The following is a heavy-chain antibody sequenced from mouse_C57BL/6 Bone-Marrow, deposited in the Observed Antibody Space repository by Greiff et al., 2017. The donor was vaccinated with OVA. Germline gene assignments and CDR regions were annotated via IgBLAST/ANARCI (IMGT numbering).Heavy chain of an antibody. D-gene: IGHD2-4*01. J-gene: IGHJ4*01. CDR1: GYTFTDYE. Sequence: QVQLQQSGAELVRPGASVTLSCKASGYTFTDYEMHWVKQTPVHGLEWIGAIDPETGGTAYNQKVKGKAILTADKSSSTAYMELRSLTSEDSAVYYCTRDDYDYYAMDYWGQGTSVTVSS. CDR3: TRDDYDYYAMDY. CDR2: IDPETGGT. V-gene: IGHV1-15*01.